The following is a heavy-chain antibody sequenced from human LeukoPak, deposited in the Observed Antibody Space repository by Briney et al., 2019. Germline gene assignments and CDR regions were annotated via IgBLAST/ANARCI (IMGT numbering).Heavy chain of an antibody. Sequence: GGSLRLSCAASGFTFSSYAMSWVRQAPGKGLEWVSAISGSGGSTYYADSVKGRFTISRDNSKNTLYLQMNSLRAEDTAVYYCARDRETYYDILTGYYTLGDAFDIWGQGTMVTVSS. CDR2: ISGSGGST. V-gene: IGHV3-23*01. D-gene: IGHD3-9*01. CDR3: ARDRETYYDILTGYYTLGDAFDI. CDR1: GFTFSSYA. J-gene: IGHJ3*02.